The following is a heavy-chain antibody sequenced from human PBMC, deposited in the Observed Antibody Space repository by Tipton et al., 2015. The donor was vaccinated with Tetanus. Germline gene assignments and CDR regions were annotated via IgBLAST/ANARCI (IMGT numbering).Heavy chain of an antibody. Sequence: SLRLSCAASGFTFDDYAMHWVRQAPGKGLEWVSGIGWNGGSIDYADSVKGRFTISRDNAKNTVFLQMNSLRADDTAVYYCARDRGRSTSSSIWFDPWGQGTLVTVSS. CDR3: ARDRGRSTSSSIWFDP. CDR1: GFTFDDYA. V-gene: IGHV3-9*01. J-gene: IGHJ5*02. CDR2: IGWNGGSI. D-gene: IGHD6-6*01.